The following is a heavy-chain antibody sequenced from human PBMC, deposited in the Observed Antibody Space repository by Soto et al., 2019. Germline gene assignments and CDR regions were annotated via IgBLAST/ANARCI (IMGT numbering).Heavy chain of an antibody. CDR3: ARVVDSSSWYVRWFDP. J-gene: IGHJ5*02. V-gene: IGHV3-7*03. CDR2: IKQDGSEK. D-gene: IGHD6-13*01. Sequence: EVQLVESGGGLVQPGGSLRLSCAASGFTFSSYWMSWVRQAPGKGLEWVANIKQDGSEKYYVDSVKGRFTISRDNAKNSLYLQMNSLRAEDTAVYYCARVVDSSSWYVRWFDPWGQGTLVTVSS. CDR1: GFTFSSYW.